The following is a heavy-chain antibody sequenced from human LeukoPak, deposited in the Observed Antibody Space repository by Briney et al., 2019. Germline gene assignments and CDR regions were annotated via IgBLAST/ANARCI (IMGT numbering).Heavy chain of an antibody. V-gene: IGHV3-73*01. D-gene: IGHD2-8*01. CDR3: AREGAGVIDY. J-gene: IGHJ4*02. CDR2: IRSKNNNYSP. CDR1: GITFSVST. Sequence: GGSLKLSCVASGITFSVSTVHWVRQASGKGLEWLGRIRSKNNNYSPAYAASVKGRFTISRDNSKNTLYLQMNSLRAEDTAVYYCAREGAGVIDYWGQGTLVTVSS.